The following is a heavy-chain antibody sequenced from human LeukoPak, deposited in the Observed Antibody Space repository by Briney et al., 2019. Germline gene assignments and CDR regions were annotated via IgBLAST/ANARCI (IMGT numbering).Heavy chain of an antibody. CDR3: ARPYYYDSRIDP. CDR2: IYYSGST. Sequence: SETLSLTCTVSGGSISSGDYYWSWIRQPPGKGLEWIGYIYYSGSTYYNPSLKSRVTMSADTSKNQLSLKLSSVTAADTAVYYCARPYYYDSRIDPWGQGILVTVSS. CDR1: GGSISSGDYY. D-gene: IGHD3-22*01. V-gene: IGHV4-30-4*01. J-gene: IGHJ5*02.